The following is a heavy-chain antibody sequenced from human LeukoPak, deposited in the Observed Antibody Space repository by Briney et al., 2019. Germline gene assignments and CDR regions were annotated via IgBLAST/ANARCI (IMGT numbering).Heavy chain of an antibody. D-gene: IGHD2-15*01. CDR2: IYHSGST. CDR3: ARRVDEAFDI. J-gene: IGHJ3*02. V-gene: IGHV4-38-2*01. Sequence: SETLSLTCAVSGYSISSGYYWGWIRQPPGKGLEWIGSIYHSGSTYYNPSLKSRVTISVDTSKNQFSLKLSSVTAADTAVYYCARRVDEAFDIWGQRTMVTVSS. CDR1: GYSISSGYY.